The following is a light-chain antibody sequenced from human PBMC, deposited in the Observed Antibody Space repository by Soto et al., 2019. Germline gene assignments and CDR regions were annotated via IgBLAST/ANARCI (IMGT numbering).Light chain of an antibody. V-gene: IGLV2-14*01. J-gene: IGLJ1*01. CDR3: NSYTSGSTLV. Sequence: QSALTQPASVSGSPGQSITISCTGTSSDVGGYNYVSRYQQHPGKAPKLMIYDVSNRPSGVSDRFSGSKSGNTASLTISGLQVEDEADYYCNSYTSGSTLVFGTGTKLTVL. CDR1: SSDVGGYNY. CDR2: DVS.